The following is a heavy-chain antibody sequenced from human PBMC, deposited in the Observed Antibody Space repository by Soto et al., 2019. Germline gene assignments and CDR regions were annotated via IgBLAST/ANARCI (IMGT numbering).Heavy chain of an antibody. D-gene: IGHD3-10*01. V-gene: IGHV4-39*01. J-gene: IGHJ5*02. CDR1: GGSIISSSYY. CDR2: IYYSGST. Sequence: SETLSLTCTVSGGSIISSSYYWGWIRQPPGKGLEWIGSIYYSGSTYYNPSLKSRVTISVDTSKNQFSLKLSSVTAADTAVYYCARQTSETYYYGSGSFNWFDPWGQGTLVTVSS. CDR3: ARQTSETYYYGSGSFNWFDP.